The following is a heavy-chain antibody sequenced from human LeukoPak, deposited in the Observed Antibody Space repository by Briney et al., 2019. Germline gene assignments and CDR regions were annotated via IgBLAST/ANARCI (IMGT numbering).Heavy chain of an antibody. CDR1: GGSVRSDSYY. CDR2: VYYSGST. J-gene: IGHJ3*01. CDR3: VREAATDYYDSSGYYRQTEVFDA. V-gene: IGHV4-61*01. D-gene: IGHD3-22*01. Sequence: PSETLSLTCTVSGGSVRSDSYYWSWIRQPPGKGLEWIGYVYYSGSTNYNPSHKSRVTISVDTSKNQFSLKLRSVTAADTAVYYCVREAATDYYDSSGYYRQTEVFDAWGQGTMVTVSS.